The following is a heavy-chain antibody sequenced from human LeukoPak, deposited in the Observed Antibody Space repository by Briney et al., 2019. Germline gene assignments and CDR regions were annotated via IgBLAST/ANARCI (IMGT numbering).Heavy chain of an antibody. V-gene: IGHV4-39*07. CDR2: IYYSGST. D-gene: IGHD6-19*01. Sequence: ASETLSLTCTVSGGSISSSSYYWGWIRQPPGNGLEWIGSIYYSGSTYYNPSLKSRVTISVDTSKNQFSLKLSSVTAADTAVYYCARDPLMAVAGEFDYWGQGTLVTVSS. CDR3: ARDPLMAVAGEFDY. CDR1: GGSISSSSYY. J-gene: IGHJ4*02.